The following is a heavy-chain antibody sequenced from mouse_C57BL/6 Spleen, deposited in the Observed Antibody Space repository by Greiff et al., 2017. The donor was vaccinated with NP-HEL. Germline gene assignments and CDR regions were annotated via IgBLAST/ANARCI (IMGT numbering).Heavy chain of an antibody. V-gene: IGHV1-80*01. J-gene: IGHJ4*01. D-gene: IGHD1-1*01. Sequence: VKLMESGAELVKPGASVKISCKASGYAFSSYWMNWVKQRPGKGLEWIGQIYPGDGDTNYNGKFKGKATLTADKSSSTAYMQLSSLTSEDSAVYFCARGDTTVSYYYAMDYWGQGTSVTVSS. CDR3: ARGDTTVSYYYAMDY. CDR2: IYPGDGDT. CDR1: GYAFSSYW.